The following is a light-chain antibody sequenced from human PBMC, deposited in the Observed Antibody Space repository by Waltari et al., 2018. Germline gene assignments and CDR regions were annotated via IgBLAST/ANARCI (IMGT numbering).Light chain of an antibody. J-gene: IGKJ2*01. CDR1: QSISTY. Sequence: DIQMTQSPSSLSASVGDRVTITCRASQSISTYLNWYQVKPGKAPKLLISAASTLKGGVPSSFSGSGSGSDFTLTISNLQPDDYATYYCQQSYSIPCAFGQGTKLEIK. V-gene: IGKV1-39*01. CDR3: QQSYSIPCA. CDR2: AAS.